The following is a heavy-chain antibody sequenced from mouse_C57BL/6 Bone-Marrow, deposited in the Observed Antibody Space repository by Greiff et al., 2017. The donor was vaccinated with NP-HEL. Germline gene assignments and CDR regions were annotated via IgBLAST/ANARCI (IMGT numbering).Heavy chain of an antibody. V-gene: IGHV1-64*01. CDR3: ARVRWDVDYAMDY. CDR2: IHPNSGST. Sequence: VQLQQPGAELVKPGASVKLSCKASGYTFTSYWMHWVKQRPGQGLEWIGMIHPNSGSTNYNEKFKSKATLTVDESSSTAYMQLSSLTSEDSAVYYCARVRWDVDYAMDYWGQGTSVTVSS. CDR1: GYTFTSYW. D-gene: IGHD4-1*01. J-gene: IGHJ4*01.